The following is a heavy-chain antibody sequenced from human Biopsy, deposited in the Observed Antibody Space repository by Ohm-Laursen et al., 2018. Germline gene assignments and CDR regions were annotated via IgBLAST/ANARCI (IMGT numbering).Heavy chain of an antibody. CDR1: GFSISINY. J-gene: IGHJ4*02. CDR3: ARGRGGLAPLDD. CDR2: SNSGGST. V-gene: IGHV3-66*01. Sequence: SLRLSCAVSGFSISINYMSWVRQAPGKGLEWISVSNSGGSTYYADSVKDRFTIPRDNSNNAVFLQMNSLRAEDTAVYYCARGRGGLAPLDDWGPGTLVTVSS.